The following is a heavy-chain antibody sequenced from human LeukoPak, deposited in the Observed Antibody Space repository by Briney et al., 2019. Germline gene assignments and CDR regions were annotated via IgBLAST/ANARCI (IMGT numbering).Heavy chain of an antibody. D-gene: IGHD1-7*01. Sequence: GGSLRLSCAASGFTFSSYGMHWVRQAPGKGLEWVAVISYDGSNKYYADSVKGRFTISRDNSKNTLYLQMNSLRAEDTAVYYCAKGYLELDLHYWGQGTLVTVSS. J-gene: IGHJ4*02. CDR3: AKGYLELDLHY. V-gene: IGHV3-30*18. CDR2: ISYDGSNK. CDR1: GFTFSSYG.